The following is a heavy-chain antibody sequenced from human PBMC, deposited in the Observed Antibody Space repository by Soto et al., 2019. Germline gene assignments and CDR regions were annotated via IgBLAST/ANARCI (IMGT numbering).Heavy chain of an antibody. D-gene: IGHD2-15*01. CDR1: GASISTYY. CDR2: ISYSGST. Sequence: ETLSLTCTVSGASISTYYWSWIRQPPGKGLEWIGYISYSGSTNYNPSLKSRVTISFDASKNEISLQVRSATAADAAVYYCARDLKEYCSDGKCNWFDPWGQGTLVTVSS. CDR3: ARDLKEYCSDGKCNWFDP. J-gene: IGHJ5*02. V-gene: IGHV4-59*01.